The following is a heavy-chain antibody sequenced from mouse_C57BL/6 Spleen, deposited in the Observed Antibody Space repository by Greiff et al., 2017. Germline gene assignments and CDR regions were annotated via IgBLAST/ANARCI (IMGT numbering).Heavy chain of an antibody. CDR1: GFTFSSYA. Sequence: EVKLVESGGGLVKPGGSLELSCAASGFTFSSYAMSWVRQTPEKRLEWVATISDGGSYTYYPDNVKGRFTISRDNAKNNLYLQMSHLKSEDTAMYYCARVPDFDYWGQGTTLTVSS. V-gene: IGHV5-4*03. CDR3: ARVPDFDY. CDR2: ISDGGSYT. J-gene: IGHJ2*01.